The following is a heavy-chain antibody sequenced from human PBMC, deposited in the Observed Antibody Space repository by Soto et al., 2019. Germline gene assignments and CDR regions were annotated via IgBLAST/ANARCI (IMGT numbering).Heavy chain of an antibody. CDR1: GFTFSSYA. CDR2: ISGSGGVA. V-gene: IGHV3-23*01. CDR3: AKGDTLSITIFGVVTIFDY. J-gene: IGHJ4*02. D-gene: IGHD3-3*01. Sequence: GGSLRLSCAASGFTFSSYAMTWVRQAPGKGLEWVSAISGSGGVAYSADSVKGWCTISRDNSKNTLYLQMNSRRAEDTAVYYCAKGDTLSITIFGVVTIFDYWGQGTLVTVSS.